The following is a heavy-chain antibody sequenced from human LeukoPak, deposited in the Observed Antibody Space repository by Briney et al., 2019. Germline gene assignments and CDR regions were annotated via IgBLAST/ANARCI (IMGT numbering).Heavy chain of an antibody. CDR3: AKAHYVWGSYRYSFDY. CDR2: IRYDGSNK. Sequence: PGGSLRPSCAASGFTFSSYGMHWVRQAPGKGLEWVAFIRYDGSNKYYAGSVKGRFTISRDNSKNALYLQMNSLRAEDTAVYYCAKAHYVWGSYRYSFDYWGQGTLVTVSS. D-gene: IGHD3-16*02. J-gene: IGHJ4*02. CDR1: GFTFSSYG. V-gene: IGHV3-30*02.